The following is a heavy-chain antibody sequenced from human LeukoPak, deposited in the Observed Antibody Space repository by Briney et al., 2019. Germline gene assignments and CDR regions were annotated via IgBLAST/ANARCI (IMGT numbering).Heavy chain of an antibody. CDR1: GFTFSSYG. J-gene: IGHJ3*02. CDR3: ARDYYYGSGSYYAFDI. V-gene: IGHV3-30*03. D-gene: IGHD3-10*01. Sequence: GGSLRLSCAASGFTFSSYGMHWVRQAPGKGLEWVAVISYDGSNKYYADSVKGRFTISRDNSKNTLYLQMNSLRAEDTAVYYCARDYYYGSGSYYAFDIWGQGTMVTVSS. CDR2: ISYDGSNK.